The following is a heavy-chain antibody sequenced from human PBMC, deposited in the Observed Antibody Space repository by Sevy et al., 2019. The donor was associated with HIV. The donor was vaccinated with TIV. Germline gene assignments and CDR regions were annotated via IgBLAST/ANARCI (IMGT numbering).Heavy chain of an antibody. CDR1: XXXFSDYY. D-gene: IGHD3-10*01. J-gene: IGHJ3*02. V-gene: IGHV3-11*01. CDR2: ISXGGSTI. CDR3: ARDGEGLXGXFRAXDX. Sequence: GGSLXLSCAAXXXXFSDYYMXWIRXAXGXGLEXXXXISXGGSTIYYADSVKGRFTISRDNAKNSLYLQMNSLRAEDTAVYYCARDGEGLXGXFRAXDXWGQGTMVTVSS.